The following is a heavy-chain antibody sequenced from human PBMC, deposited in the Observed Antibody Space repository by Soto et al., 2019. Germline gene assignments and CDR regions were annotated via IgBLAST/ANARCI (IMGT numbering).Heavy chain of an antibody. CDR2: INHSGST. J-gene: IGHJ5*02. D-gene: IGHD6-13*01. CDR3: ARGREGAAGSFDP. Sequence: SETLSLTCAVDGGSFSGYYWSWIRQPPGKGLEWIGEINHSGSTNYNPSLKSRVTISVDTSKNQFSLKLSSVTAADTAVYYCARGREGAAGSFDPWGQGTLVTVSS. CDR1: GGSFSGYY. V-gene: IGHV4-34*01.